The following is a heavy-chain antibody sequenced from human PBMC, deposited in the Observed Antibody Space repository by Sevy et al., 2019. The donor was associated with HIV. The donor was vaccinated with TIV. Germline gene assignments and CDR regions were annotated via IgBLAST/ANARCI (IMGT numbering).Heavy chain of an antibody. CDR1: SYSVGSDNY. CDR2: IYRIGTT. J-gene: IGHJ5*01. D-gene: IGHD5-12*01. CDR3: ARALGMATFGQIRFDS. V-gene: IGHV4-38-2*01. Sequence: SETLSLTCAVSSYSVGSDNYWGWIRQSPGKGLEWIGIIYRIGTTYYNPSLKSQVTISVETSRNQFSLKLSSVTASDTAVYFCARALGMATFGQIRFDSWGQGTLVTVSS.